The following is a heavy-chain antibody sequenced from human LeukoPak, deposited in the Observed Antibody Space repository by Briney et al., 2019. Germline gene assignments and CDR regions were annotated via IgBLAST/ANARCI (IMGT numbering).Heavy chain of an antibody. CDR3: ARDRVYGIAAAGTFYNWFDP. CDR2: TYYRSNLYN. D-gene: IGHD6-13*01. CDR1: GDSVSSNSAA. J-gene: IGHJ5*02. V-gene: IGHV6-1*01. Sequence: SQTLSLTCALSGDSVSSNSAAWNWIRQSPSRGLEWLVRTYYRSNLYNDYAVSVKSRITINPDTSKNQFSLQLNSVTPEDTAVYYCARDRVYGIAAAGTFYNWFDPWGQGTLVTVSS.